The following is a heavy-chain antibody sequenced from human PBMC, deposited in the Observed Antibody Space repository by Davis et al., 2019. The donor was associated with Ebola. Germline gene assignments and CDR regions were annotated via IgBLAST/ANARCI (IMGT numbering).Heavy chain of an antibody. D-gene: IGHD5-12*01. J-gene: IGHJ6*04. CDR1: GDSVSSGG. CDR2: TYYYRSKWNN. CDR3: TRGWLRGGMDV. Sequence: HSQTLSLTCVISGDSVSSGGWYWIRQTPSRGLEWLGRTYYYRSKWNNDYAASVKSRISVNSDTSKNQFSLQVNSVTPDDTAVYYCTRGWLRGGMDVWGKGTMVTVSS. V-gene: IGHV6-1*01.